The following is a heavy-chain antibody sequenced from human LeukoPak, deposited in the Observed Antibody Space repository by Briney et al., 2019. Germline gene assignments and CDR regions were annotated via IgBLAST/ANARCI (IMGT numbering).Heavy chain of an antibody. Sequence: GESLKISCKGSGYSFTSYWIGWVRQMPGKGLEWMGIIYPGDSDTRYSPSFQGQVTISADKSISTAYLQWSSLKASDTAMYCCAGAFGDYSSGWWCFDYWGQGTLVTVSS. J-gene: IGHJ4*02. CDR3: AGAFGDYSSGWWCFDY. CDR2: IYPGDSDT. V-gene: IGHV5-51*01. CDR1: GYSFTSYW. D-gene: IGHD6-19*01.